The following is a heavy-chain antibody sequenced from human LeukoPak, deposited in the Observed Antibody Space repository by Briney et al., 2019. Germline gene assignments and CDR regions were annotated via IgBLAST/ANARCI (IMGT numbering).Heavy chain of an antibody. Sequence: PGGSLRLSCAASGFTFSSYEMNWVRQAPGKGLEWVAFIRYDGSNKYYADSVKGRFTISRDNSKNTLYLQMNSLRAEDTAVYYCAKLAIVVVPAAMYFDYWGQGTLVTVSS. V-gene: IGHV3-30*02. D-gene: IGHD2-2*01. CDR3: AKLAIVVVPAAMYFDY. CDR1: GFTFSSYE. CDR2: IRYDGSNK. J-gene: IGHJ4*02.